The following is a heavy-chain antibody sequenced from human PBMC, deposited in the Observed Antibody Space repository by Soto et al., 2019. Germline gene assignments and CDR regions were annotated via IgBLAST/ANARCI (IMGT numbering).Heavy chain of an antibody. CDR2: IRQDESEK. CDR1: GFTFTDYW. V-gene: IGHV3-7*03. D-gene: IGHD3-10*01. Sequence: EVQLVESGGGLVQPGGSLRLSCAASGFTFTDYWMSWVRQAPGKGLEWVANIRQDESEKNYVDSVKGRFTISRDNAKNSLYLQMNSLRDEDTAVYYCARSGSYGMDVWGQGTTVTVSS. J-gene: IGHJ6*02. CDR3: ARSGSYGMDV.